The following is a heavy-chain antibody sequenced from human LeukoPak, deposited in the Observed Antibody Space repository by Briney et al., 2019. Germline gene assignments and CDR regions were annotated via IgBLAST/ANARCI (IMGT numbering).Heavy chain of an antibody. CDR2: ISSSSDTI. Sequence: GGSLTLSCAASGFSVSHYSMNWVRQAPGKGLEWISYISSSSDTIYYADSVKGRFTISRDNAKNSLYLQMNSLRAEDTAVYYCARDERGPAYWGQGTLVTVSS. J-gene: IGHJ4*02. CDR3: ARDERGPAY. CDR1: GFSVSHYS. D-gene: IGHD3-10*01. V-gene: IGHV3-48*04.